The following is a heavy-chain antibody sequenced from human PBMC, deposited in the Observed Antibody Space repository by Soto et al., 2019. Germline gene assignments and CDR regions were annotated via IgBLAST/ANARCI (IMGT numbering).Heavy chain of an antibody. CDR3: ARDQRTCISTSCYYYYGMDV. CDR1: GGSVSSGSYY. D-gene: IGHD2-2*01. CDR2: IYYSGST. V-gene: IGHV4-61*01. Sequence: QVQLQESGPGLVKPSETLSLTCTVSGGSVSSGSYYWSWIRQPPGKGLEWIGYIYYSGSTNYNPSLKSRVTISVDTSKNQFSLKLSSVTAADTAVYYCARDQRTCISTSCYYYYGMDVWGQGTTVTVSS. J-gene: IGHJ6*02.